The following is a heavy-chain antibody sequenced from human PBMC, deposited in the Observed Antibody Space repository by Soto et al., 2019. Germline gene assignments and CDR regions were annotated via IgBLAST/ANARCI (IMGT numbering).Heavy chain of an antibody. CDR3: ARDRRGWGYCSGGSCSSRGPKYYYYGMDV. V-gene: IGHV3-30-3*01. Sequence: GGSLRLSCAASGFTFSSYAMHWVRQAPGKGLEWVAVISYDGSNKYYADSVKGRFTISRDNSKNTLYLQMNSLRAEDTAVYYCARDRRGWGYCSGGSCSSRGPKYYYYGMDVWGQGTTVTVSS. D-gene: IGHD2-15*01. J-gene: IGHJ6*02. CDR1: GFTFSSYA. CDR2: ISYDGSNK.